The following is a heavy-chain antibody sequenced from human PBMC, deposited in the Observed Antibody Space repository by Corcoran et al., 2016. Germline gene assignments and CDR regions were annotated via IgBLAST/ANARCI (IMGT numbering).Heavy chain of an antibody. V-gene: IGHV2-5*01. CDR2: IYWNDDK. D-gene: IGHD3-22*01. J-gene: IGHJ4*02. CDR1: GFSLSTSGVG. CDR3: AHRAYYYDSSGYYPRPFDY. Sequence: QITLKESGPTLVKPTQTLTLTCTFSGFSLSTSGVGVGWIRQPPGKALEWLALIYWNDDKRYSPSLKSRLTITKDTSKNQVVLTMTNMDPVDTATYYCAHRAYYYDSSGYYPRPFDYWGQGTLVTVSS.